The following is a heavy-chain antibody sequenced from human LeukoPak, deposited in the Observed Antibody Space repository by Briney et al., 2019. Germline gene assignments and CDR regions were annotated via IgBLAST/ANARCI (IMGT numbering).Heavy chain of an antibody. J-gene: IGHJ1*01. V-gene: IGHV4-59*08. D-gene: IGHD4-17*01. CDR2: IYYSGST. CDR1: GGSISSYY. CDR3: AGSTDYGVGDFQH. Sequence: PSETLSLTCTVSGGSISSYYWSWIRQPPGKGLEWIGYIYYSGSTNYNPSLKSRVTISVDTSKNQFSLKLSSVTAADTAAYYCAGSTDYGVGDFQHWGQGTLVTVSS.